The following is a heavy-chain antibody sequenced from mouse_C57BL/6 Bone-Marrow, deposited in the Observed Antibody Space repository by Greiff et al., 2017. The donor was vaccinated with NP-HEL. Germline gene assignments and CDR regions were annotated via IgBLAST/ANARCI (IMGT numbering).Heavy chain of an antibody. CDR1: GFSLTSYG. CDR2: IWRGGST. Sequence: VQLVESGPGLVQPSQSLSITCTVSGFSLTSYGVHWVRQSPGKGLEWLGVIWRGGSTDYNAAFMSRLSITKDNSKSQVFFKMNSLQADDTAIYYWAKNKGYYAPWYFDVWGTGTTVTVSS. V-gene: IGHV2-5*01. J-gene: IGHJ1*03. CDR3: AKNKGYYAPWYFDV. D-gene: IGHD2-1*01.